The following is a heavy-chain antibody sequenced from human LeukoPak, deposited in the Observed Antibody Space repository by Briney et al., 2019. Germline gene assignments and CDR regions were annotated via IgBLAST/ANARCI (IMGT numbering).Heavy chain of an antibody. V-gene: IGHV1-2*02. Sequence: ASVKVSCKASGYTFTAYYIHWVRQAPGQGLEWMGWMDPVSGGTNYAETFQGRVTMTRDSSISTAYMQLSGLRSDDTADTAVYYCARGVGSSWFDPCGQGTLVTVSS. CDR3: ARGVGSSWFDP. J-gene: IGHJ5*02. CDR2: MDPVSGGT. D-gene: IGHD2-15*01. CDR1: GYTFTAYY.